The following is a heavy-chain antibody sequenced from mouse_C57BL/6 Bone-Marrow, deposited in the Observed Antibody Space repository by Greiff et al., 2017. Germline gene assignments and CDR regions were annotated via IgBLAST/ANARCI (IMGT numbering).Heavy chain of an antibody. V-gene: IGHV5-9-1*02. CDR1: GFTFSSYA. D-gene: IGHD2-1*01. Sequence: EVQRVESGEGLVKPGASLKLSCAASGFTFSSYAMSWVRQTPEKRLEWVAYISSGGDYIYYADTVKGRFTISRDNARNTLYLQMSSRKSEDTAMYYCTREGGYYPAWFAYWGQGTLVTVSA. CDR2: ISSGGDYI. CDR3: TREGGYYPAWFAY. J-gene: IGHJ3*01.